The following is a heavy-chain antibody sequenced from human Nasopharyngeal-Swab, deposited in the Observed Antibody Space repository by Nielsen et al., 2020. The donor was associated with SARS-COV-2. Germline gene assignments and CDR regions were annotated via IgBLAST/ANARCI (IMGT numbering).Heavy chain of an antibody. CDR3: ARRLHDYGDCFVDY. D-gene: IGHD4-17*01. V-gene: IGHV4-39*01. CDR2: IYYSGST. J-gene: IGHJ4*02. Sequence: SETLSLTCTVSGGSISSSSYYWGWIRQPPGKGLEWIGSIYYSGSTYYNPSLKSRVTISVDTSKNQFSLKLSSVTAADTAVYYCARRLHDYGDCFVDYWGQGTLVTVSS. CDR1: GGSISSSSYY.